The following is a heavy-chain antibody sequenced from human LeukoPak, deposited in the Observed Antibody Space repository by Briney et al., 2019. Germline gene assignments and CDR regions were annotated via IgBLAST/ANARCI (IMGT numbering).Heavy chain of an antibody. CDR1: GFTFSSYA. CDR2: ISGSGGST. V-gene: IGHV3-23*01. Sequence: QSGGSLRLSCAASGFTFSSYAMSWVRQAPGKGLEWVSAISGSGGSTYYADSVKGRFTISRDNSKNTLYLQMNSLRAEDTAVYYCAKARTSAYDFSLDSWGQGTLVTVSS. CDR3: AKARTSAYDFSLDS. J-gene: IGHJ5*01. D-gene: IGHD5-12*01.